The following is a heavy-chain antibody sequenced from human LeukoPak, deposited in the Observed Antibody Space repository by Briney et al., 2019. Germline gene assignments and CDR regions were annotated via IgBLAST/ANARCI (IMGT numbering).Heavy chain of an antibody. Sequence: SETLSLTCTVSGGSISSGDYYWSWIRQPPRKGLEWIGYIYYSGSTNYNPSLKSRVTISVDTSKNQFSLKLSSVTAADTAVYYCASENPYGMDVWGQGTTVTVSS. CDR2: IYYSGST. CDR1: GGSISSGDYY. J-gene: IGHJ6*02. V-gene: IGHV4-61*08. CDR3: ASENPYGMDV.